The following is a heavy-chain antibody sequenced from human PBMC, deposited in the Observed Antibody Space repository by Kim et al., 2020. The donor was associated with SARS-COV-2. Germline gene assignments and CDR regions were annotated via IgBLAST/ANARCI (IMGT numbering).Heavy chain of an antibody. J-gene: IGHJ4*02. CDR2: INHSGST. V-gene: IGHV4-34*01. CDR3: ARGAHCSGGSCYGSNDY. Sequence: SETLSLTCAVYGGSFSGYYWSWIRQPPGKGLEWIGEINHSGSTNYNPSLKSRVTISVDTSKNQFSLKLSSVTAADTAVYYCARGAHCSGGSCYGSNDYWGQGTLVTVSS. D-gene: IGHD2-15*01. CDR1: GGSFSGYY.